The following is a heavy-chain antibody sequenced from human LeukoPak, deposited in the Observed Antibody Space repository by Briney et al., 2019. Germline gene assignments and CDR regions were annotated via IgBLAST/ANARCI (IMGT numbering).Heavy chain of an antibody. CDR3: ARAKRIAAAGSHFDY. J-gene: IGHJ4*02. Sequence: GGSLRLSCAASGFTFSSYWMSWVRQAPGKGLEWVAVISYDGSNKYYADSVKGRFTISRDNSKNTLYLQMNSLRAEDTAVYYCARAKRIAAAGSHFDYWGQGTLVTVSS. CDR2: ISYDGSNK. D-gene: IGHD6-13*01. CDR1: GFTFSSYW. V-gene: IGHV3-30*19.